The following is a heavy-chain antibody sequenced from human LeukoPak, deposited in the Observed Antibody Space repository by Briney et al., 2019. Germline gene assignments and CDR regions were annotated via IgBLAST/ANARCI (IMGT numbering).Heavy chain of an antibody. D-gene: IGHD3-10*01. CDR1: GGSISSYY. V-gene: IGHV4-59*01. CDR3: AGSPRWPFDY. Sequence: PSETLSLTCTVSGGSISSYYWSWIRQPPGKGLEWIGYIYYSGSTNYNPSLKSRVTISVDTSKNQFSLKLSSVTAADTAVYYCAGSPRWPFDYWGQGTLVTVSS. CDR2: IYYSGST. J-gene: IGHJ4*02.